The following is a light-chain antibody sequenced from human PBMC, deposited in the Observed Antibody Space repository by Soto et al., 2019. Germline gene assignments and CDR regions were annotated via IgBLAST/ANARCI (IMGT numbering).Light chain of an antibody. CDR2: DDD. CDR3: GSWDSSLSAYV. CDR1: SSNIGGNS. J-gene: IGLJ1*01. Sequence: QSVLTQPPSVSAAPGQRVTIACSGSSSNIGGNSVSWYQQLPGTAPKLLIYDDDKRPSGIPDRFSGSKSGTSATLGITGFQTGDEADYYCGSWDSSLSAYVFGTGTKV. V-gene: IGLV1-51*01.